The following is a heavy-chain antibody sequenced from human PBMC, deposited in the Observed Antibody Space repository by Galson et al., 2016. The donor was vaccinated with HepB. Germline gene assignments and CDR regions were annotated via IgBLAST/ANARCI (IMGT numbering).Heavy chain of an antibody. Sequence: SLRLSCAASGLTFSSYAMAWVRQAPGKGLEWVSVISGSGDTTYYADSVKGRFTISRDNSKNTLYLEMNSLRAEDTAAYFCARLGYCASARCLQFDYWGQGTLVTVSS. J-gene: IGHJ4*02. V-gene: IGHV3-23*01. D-gene: IGHD2-2*01. CDR3: ARLGYCASARCLQFDY. CDR2: ISGSGDTT. CDR1: GLTFSSYA.